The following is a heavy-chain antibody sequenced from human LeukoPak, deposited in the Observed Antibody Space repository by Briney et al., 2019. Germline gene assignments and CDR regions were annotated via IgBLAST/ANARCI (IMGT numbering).Heavy chain of an antibody. D-gene: IGHD3-22*01. V-gene: IGHV3-30-3*01. Sequence: GGSLRLSCAVSGITFSSYTMHWVRQAPGKGLEWVAVISYDGSNKYYADSVKGRFTISRDNSKNTLYLQMNSLRAEDTAVYYCASVMDYYDSSGYKYWGQGTLVTVSS. J-gene: IGHJ4*02. CDR3: ASVMDYYDSSGYKY. CDR1: GITFSSYT. CDR2: ISYDGSNK.